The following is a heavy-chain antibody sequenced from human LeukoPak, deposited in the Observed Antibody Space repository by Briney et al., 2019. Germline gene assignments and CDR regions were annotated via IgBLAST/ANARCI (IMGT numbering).Heavy chain of an antibody. CDR1: GFTFSSYS. CDR2: ISSRSSTI. D-gene: IGHD3-10*01. Sequence: GGSLRLSCAASGFTFSSYSMNWVRQAPGKGLEWVSYISSRSSTIYYADSVKGRFTISRDNAKNSLYLQMNSLRAEDTAVYYCARDPLWFGELLYHDYWGQGTLVTVSS. V-gene: IGHV3-48*04. CDR3: ARDPLWFGELLYHDY. J-gene: IGHJ4*02.